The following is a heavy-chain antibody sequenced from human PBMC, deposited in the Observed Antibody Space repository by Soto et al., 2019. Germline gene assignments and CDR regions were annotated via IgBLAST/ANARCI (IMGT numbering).Heavy chain of an antibody. D-gene: IGHD3-22*01. CDR3: ARRTYYYDSSGYYYLYYFDC. J-gene: IGHJ4*02. CDR1: GFSLSNARMG. Sequence: SGPTLVNPTETLTLTCTVSGFSLSNARMGVSWIRQPPGKALEWLAHIFSNDEKSYSTSRKSRLTISKDTSKSQVVLTMTNMDPVDTATYYCARRTYYYDSSGYYYLYYFDCWGQGTLVTVSS. CDR2: IFSNDEK. V-gene: IGHV2-26*01.